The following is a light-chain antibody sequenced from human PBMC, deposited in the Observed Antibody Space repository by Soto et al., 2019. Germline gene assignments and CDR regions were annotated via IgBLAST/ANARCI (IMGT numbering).Light chain of an antibody. CDR3: AAWDDSLNGRV. Sequence: QSVLTQPPSASGTPGQRVTISCSGSSSNIRSYTVNWYKQVPGTAPKLLIYSNDRRPSRVPDRFSGSKSGTSASLAISGLQSEDEADYYCAAWDDSLNGRVFGGGTKLTVL. CDR2: SND. J-gene: IGLJ3*02. CDR1: SSNIRSYT. V-gene: IGLV1-44*01.